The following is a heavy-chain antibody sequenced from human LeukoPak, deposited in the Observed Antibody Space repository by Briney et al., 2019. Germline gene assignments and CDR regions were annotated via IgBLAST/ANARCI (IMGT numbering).Heavy chain of an antibody. D-gene: IGHD3-16*02. CDR1: GGSISSSDYY. Sequence: SETLSLTCTVSGGSISSSDYYWGWIRQPPGKGLEWIGSIYYGGSTYYNPSLKSRVTISVDTSKNQFSLKLSSVTAADTAVYYCARGPGGYDYVWGSYRYTYYFDYWGQGTLVTVSS. CDR3: ARGPGGYDYVWGSYRYTYYFDY. J-gene: IGHJ4*02. CDR2: IYYGGST. V-gene: IGHV4-39*07.